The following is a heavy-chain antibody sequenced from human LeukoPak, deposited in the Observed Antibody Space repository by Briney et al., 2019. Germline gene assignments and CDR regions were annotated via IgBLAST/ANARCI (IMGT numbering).Heavy chain of an antibody. V-gene: IGHV4-4*07. J-gene: IGHJ6*03. Sequence: SETLSLTCTVSGGSISSYYWSWIRQPAGQGLERIGRIYTSGITNYNPSLKSRVTMSVDTSKNQFSLKLSSVTAADTAVYYCARDKGYYFYMDVWGKGTPVTVSS. CDR2: IYTSGIT. CDR1: GGSISSYY. CDR3: ARDKGYYFYMDV.